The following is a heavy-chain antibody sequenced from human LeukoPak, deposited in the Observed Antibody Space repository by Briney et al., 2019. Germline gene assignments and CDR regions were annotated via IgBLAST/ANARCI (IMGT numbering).Heavy chain of an antibody. V-gene: IGHV3-30*04. CDR1: GFTFSSYA. D-gene: IGHD3-3*01. J-gene: IGHJ3*02. CDR2: ISYDGSKK. CDR3: ARVGWSWAFDI. Sequence: GRSLRLSCAASGFTFSSYAMHWVRQAPGKGLEWVAVISYDGSKKYYADSVKGRFTISRDNSKNTLYLQMNSLRAEDTAVYYCARVGWSWAFDIWGQGTMVTVSS.